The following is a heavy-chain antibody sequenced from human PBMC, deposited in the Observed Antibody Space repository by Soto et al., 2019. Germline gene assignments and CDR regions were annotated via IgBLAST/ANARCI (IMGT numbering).Heavy chain of an antibody. CDR1: GGSISSGGYS. J-gene: IGHJ4*02. V-gene: IGHV4-30-2*01. Sequence: SETLSLTCAVSGGSISSGGYSWSWIRQPPGKGLEWIGYIYHSGSTYYNPSLKSRVTISVDRSKNQFSLKLSSVTAADTAVYYCARVGRFGYFDYWGQGTLVTVSS. D-gene: IGHD3-16*01. CDR3: ARVGRFGYFDY. CDR2: IYHSGST.